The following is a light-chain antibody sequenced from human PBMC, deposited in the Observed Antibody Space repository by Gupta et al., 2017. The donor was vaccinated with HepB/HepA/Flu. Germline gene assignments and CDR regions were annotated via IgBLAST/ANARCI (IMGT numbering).Light chain of an antibody. Sequence: DIVMTQSQLSLPVTPGEPASISCRSNQSLLPRSGYNYLHWYLQKPGHSPQLLIYMVSIRASGVPDMFSGSGSGTDFTLEISRVEDEDVGFYFCMQSLQTLITIGQGTRLEIK. V-gene: IGKV2-28*01. CDR3: MQSLQTLIT. CDR1: QSLLPRSGYNY. J-gene: IGKJ5*01. CDR2: MVS.